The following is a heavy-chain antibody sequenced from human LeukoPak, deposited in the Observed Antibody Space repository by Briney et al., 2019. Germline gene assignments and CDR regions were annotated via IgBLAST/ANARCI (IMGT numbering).Heavy chain of an antibody. CDR2: IKSKTDGGTT. CDR3: TTDYYGSGSYYVFDY. D-gene: IGHD3-10*01. V-gene: IGHV3-15*01. CDR1: GFTFSNAW. Sequence: PGGSLRLSCAASGFTFSNAWMSWVRQAPGKGLEWVGRIKSKTDGGTTDYAAPVKGRFTISRDDSKNTLYLQMNSLKTEDTAVYYCTTDYYGSGSYYVFDYWGQGTLVTVSS. J-gene: IGHJ4*02.